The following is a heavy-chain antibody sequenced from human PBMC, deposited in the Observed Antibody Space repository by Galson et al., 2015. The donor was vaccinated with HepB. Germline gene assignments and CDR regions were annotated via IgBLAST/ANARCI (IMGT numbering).Heavy chain of an antibody. CDR1: AISLSNVW. CDR2: IRTKSNGGTI. CDR3: TTHNSDWSFDS. J-gene: IGHJ4*02. V-gene: IGHV3-15*01. Sequence: SLRLSCAASAISLSNVWLVWVRQAPGKGLEWVGHIRTKSNGGTIDYAAPVKGRFTISRDDSKSTLYLQMSSLKTEDTAVYYCTTHNSDWSFDSWGQGTLVTVSP. D-gene: IGHD6-19*01.